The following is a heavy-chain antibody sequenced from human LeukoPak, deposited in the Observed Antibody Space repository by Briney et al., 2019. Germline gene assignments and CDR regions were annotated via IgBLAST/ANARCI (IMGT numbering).Heavy chain of an antibody. V-gene: IGHV3-74*03. CDR3: ARVQRKYQLPRLNDYDYMDV. D-gene: IGHD2-2*01. CDR1: GLTFNSYW. CDR2: INGDASNT. Sequence: GGSLRLSCAASGLTFNSYWMHWVRQVAGKGLVWVARINGDASNTTYADSVKGRFTISRDNAKNTLYLQMNSLRAEDTAVYYCARVQRKYQLPRLNDYDYMDVWGKGTTVTISS. J-gene: IGHJ6*03.